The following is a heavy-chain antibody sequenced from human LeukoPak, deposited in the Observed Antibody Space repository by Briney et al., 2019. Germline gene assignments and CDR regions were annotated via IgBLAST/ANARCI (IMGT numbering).Heavy chain of an antibody. J-gene: IGHJ3*02. CDR1: GGTFGRHG. Sequence: SAKVSCKSSGGTFGRHGISWVRQAPGQGLEWMGGIIPIFGITNYAQKFQDRVTITADESRTTAYMDMSSLEYDDTAIYYCARGVVVTAAEVAFDIWGQGTMLTVSS. CDR3: ARGVVVTAAEVAFDI. CDR2: IIPIFGIT. D-gene: IGHD2-21*02. V-gene: IGHV1-69*13.